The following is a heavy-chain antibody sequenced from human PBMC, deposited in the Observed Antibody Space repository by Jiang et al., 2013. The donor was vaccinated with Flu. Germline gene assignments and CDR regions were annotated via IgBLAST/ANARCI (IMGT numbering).Heavy chain of an antibody. V-gene: IGHV1-69*01. CDR2: IPIFGTA. J-gene: IGHJ6*02. Sequence: IPIFGTANYAQKFQGRVTITADESTSTAYMELSSLRSEDTAVYYCARSQWLATDYYYYGMDVWGQGTTVTVSS. D-gene: IGHD6-19*01. CDR3: ARSQWLATDYYYYGMDV.